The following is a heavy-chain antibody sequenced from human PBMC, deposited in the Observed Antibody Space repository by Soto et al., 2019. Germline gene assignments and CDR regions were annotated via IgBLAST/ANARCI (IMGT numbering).Heavy chain of an antibody. CDR1: GFSFSSKW. D-gene: IGHD3-22*01. J-gene: IGHJ5*02. CDR2: INPDGSEK. Sequence: GGSLRLSCAASGFSFSSKWMTWVRQAPGKGLEWVANINPDGSEKQYVDSVRGRFTISRDNAKNSLYLQMNSLRAEDTAVYFCAYSSAYAYFFDPWGQGTLVTVSS. V-gene: IGHV3-7*01. CDR3: AYSSAYAYFFDP.